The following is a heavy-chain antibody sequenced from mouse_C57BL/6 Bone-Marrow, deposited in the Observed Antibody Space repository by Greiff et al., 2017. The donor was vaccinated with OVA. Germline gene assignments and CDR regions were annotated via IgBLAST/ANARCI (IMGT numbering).Heavy chain of an antibody. CDR2: ISSGSSTI. CDR3: ARGGDYYGSSYRFDY. CDR1: GFTFSDYG. J-gene: IGHJ2*01. V-gene: IGHV5-17*01. D-gene: IGHD1-1*01. Sequence: EVKLMESGGGLVKPGGSLKLSCAASGFTFSDYGMHWVRQAPEKGLEWVAYISSGSSTIYYADTVKGRFTISRDNAKNTLFLQMTSLRSEDTAMYYCARGGDYYGSSYRFDYWGQGTTLTVSS.